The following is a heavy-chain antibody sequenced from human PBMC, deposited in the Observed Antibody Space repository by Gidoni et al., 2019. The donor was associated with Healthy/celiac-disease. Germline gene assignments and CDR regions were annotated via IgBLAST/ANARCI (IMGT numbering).Heavy chain of an antibody. CDR3: ARGPNWTHDRRESYNWFDP. Sequence: QVQLQESGPGLVKPSQTLSLTRTVSGGSLNRGDFYWCWIRPPPGKGLEWIGYIYYSGSTYYNPSLKSRVTISVDTSKNQFSLKLSSVTAADTAVYYCARGPNWTHDRRESYNWFDPWGQGTLVTVSS. CDR1: GGSLNRGDFY. J-gene: IGHJ5*02. D-gene: IGHD1-20*01. V-gene: IGHV4-30-4*01. CDR2: IYYSGST.